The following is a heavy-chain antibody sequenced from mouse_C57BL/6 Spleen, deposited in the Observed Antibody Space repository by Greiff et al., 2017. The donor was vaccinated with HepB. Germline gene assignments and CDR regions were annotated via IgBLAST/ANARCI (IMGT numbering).Heavy chain of an antibody. CDR1: GYSITSGYY. V-gene: IGHV3-6*01. CDR3: ARDRRGAWFAY. J-gene: IGHJ3*01. Sequence: ESGPGLVKPSQSLSLTCSVTGYSITSGYYWNWIRQFPGNKLEWMGYISYDGSNNYNPSLKNRISITRDTSKNQFFLKLNSVTTEDTATYYCARDRRGAWFAYWGQGTLVTVSA. CDR2: ISYDGSN.